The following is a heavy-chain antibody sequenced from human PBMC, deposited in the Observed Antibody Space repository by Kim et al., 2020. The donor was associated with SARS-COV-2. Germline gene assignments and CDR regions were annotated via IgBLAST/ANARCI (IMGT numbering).Heavy chain of an antibody. D-gene: IGHD3-10*01. V-gene: IGHV3-23*01. CDR1: GFTFSSYA. CDR2: ISGSGGST. J-gene: IGHJ4*02. CDR3: AKVSAGQWFGEFEEEGLFPY. Sequence: GGSLRLSCAASGFTFSSYAMSWVRQAPGKGLEWVSAISGSGGSTYYADSVKGRFTISRDNSKNTLYLQMNSLRAEDTAVYYCAKVSAGQWFGEFEEEGLFPYWAQGTLAPVPS.